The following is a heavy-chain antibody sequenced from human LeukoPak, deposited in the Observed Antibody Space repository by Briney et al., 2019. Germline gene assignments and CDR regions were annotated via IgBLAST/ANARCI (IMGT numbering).Heavy chain of an antibody. Sequence: ASVKVSCKASGYTFTSYGISWVRQAPGQGPEWMGWISAYNGNTNYAQKLQGRVTMTTDTSTSTAYMELRSLRSDDTAVYYCATLWGYYGSGSYYKSWGQGTLVTVSS. J-gene: IGHJ4*02. D-gene: IGHD3-10*01. CDR3: ATLWGYYGSGSYYKS. CDR1: GYTFTSYG. CDR2: ISAYNGNT. V-gene: IGHV1-18*01.